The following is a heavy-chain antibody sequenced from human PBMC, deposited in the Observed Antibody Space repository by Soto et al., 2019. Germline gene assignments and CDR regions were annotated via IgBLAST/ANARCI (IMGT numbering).Heavy chain of an antibody. V-gene: IGHV1-18*01. CDR3: ARDGGADIVVVPAATGRSYDYYYGMDV. Sequence: GASVKVSFKASGYTFTSYGISWVRQAPGQGLEWMGWISAYNGNTNYAQKLQGRVTMTTDTSTSTAYMELRSLRSDDTAVYYCARDGGADIVVVPAATGRSYDYYYGMDVWGQGTTVTVSS. CDR2: ISAYNGNT. CDR1: GYTFTSYG. D-gene: IGHD2-2*01. J-gene: IGHJ6*02.